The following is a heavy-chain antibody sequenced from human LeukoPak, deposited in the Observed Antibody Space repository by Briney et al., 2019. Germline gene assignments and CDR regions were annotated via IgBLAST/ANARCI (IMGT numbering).Heavy chain of an antibody. CDR3: AREGGVTSGYSYGRLGFDY. CDR2: IYHSGST. V-gene: IGHV4-4*02. CDR1: GGSISSSNW. J-gene: IGHJ4*02. Sequence: SETLSLTCAVSGGSISSSNWWSWVRQPPGKGLEWIGEIYHSGSTNYNPSLKSRVTISVDRSKNQFSPKLSSVTAADTAVYYCAREGGVTSGYSYGRLGFDYWGQGTLVTVSS. D-gene: IGHD5-18*01.